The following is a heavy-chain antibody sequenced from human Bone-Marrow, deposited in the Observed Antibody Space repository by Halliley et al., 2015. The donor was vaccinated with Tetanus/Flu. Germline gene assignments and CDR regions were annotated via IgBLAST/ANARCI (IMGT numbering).Heavy chain of an antibody. J-gene: IGHJ3*02. Sequence: SLRLSCTASRFISSSMNWVRQAPGKGLEWVSAISLTGDTTFYADSVKGRFTISRDNSKNTLYLQMNSLRAEDTAVYYCAKDSDEDKVLVPADDAFDIWGQGTMVTVSS. CDR1: RFISSS. D-gene: IGHD2-2*01. CDR3: AKDSDEDKVLVPADDAFDI. V-gene: IGHV3-23*01. CDR2: ISLTGDTT.